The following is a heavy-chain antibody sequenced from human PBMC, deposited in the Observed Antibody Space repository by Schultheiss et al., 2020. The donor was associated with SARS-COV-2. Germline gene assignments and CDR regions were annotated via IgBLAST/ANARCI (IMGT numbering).Heavy chain of an antibody. CDR3: ARVGYSYGYLFDY. D-gene: IGHD5-18*01. J-gene: IGHJ4*02. CDR2: INPNSGGT. CDR1: GYTFTGYY. V-gene: IGHV1-2*02. Sequence: ASVKVSCKASGYTFTGYYMHWVRQAPGQGLEWMGWINPNSGGTNYAQKFQGRVTMTRDTSTSTVYMELSSLRSEDTAVYYCARVGYSYGYLFDYWGQGTLVTVSS.